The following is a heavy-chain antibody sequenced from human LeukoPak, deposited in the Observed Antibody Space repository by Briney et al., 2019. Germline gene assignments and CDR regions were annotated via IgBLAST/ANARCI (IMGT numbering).Heavy chain of an antibody. V-gene: IGHV1-18*04. Sequence: GASVKVSCKASGYTFTSYGISWVRQAPGQGLEWMGWINPNNGNTNYAQKLQGRVTMTTDTSTSTAYMELSSLRSDDTAVYYCARVTARFSMVRGAPVRGWFDPWGQGTLVTVSS. CDR1: GYTFTSYG. CDR2: INPNNGNT. D-gene: IGHD3-10*01. J-gene: IGHJ5*02. CDR3: ARVTARFSMVRGAPVRGWFDP.